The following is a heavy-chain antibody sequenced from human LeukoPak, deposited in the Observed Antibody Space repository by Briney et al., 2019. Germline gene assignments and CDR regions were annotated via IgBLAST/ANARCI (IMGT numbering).Heavy chain of an antibody. CDR3: AKAISIGGYNYSPFDY. CDR1: GFTFSSYA. J-gene: IGHJ4*02. D-gene: IGHD5-24*01. CDR2: ISWNSGSI. Sequence: GGSLRLSCAASGFTFSSYAMHWVRQAPGKGLEWVSGISWNSGSIGYADSVKGRFTISRDNAKNSLYLQMNSLRAEDTALYYCAKAISIGGYNYSPFDYWGQGTLVTVSS. V-gene: IGHV3-9*01.